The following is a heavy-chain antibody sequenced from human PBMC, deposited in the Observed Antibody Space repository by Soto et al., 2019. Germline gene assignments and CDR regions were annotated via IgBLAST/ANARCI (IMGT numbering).Heavy chain of an antibody. V-gene: IGHV3-30*03. CDR1: GFTFSNYG. J-gene: IGHJ1*01. Sequence: WSLRLSCADSGFTFSNYGMHWVRQAPGKGLQWVAVISYDGSNKYYADSVKGRFTISRDNSKNTLYLQMNSLRAEDTAVYYCATGPTVAGTFFLAEYFQHWGQGTLVTVSS. D-gene: IGHD6-19*01. CDR3: ATGPTVAGTFFLAEYFQH. CDR2: ISYDGSNK.